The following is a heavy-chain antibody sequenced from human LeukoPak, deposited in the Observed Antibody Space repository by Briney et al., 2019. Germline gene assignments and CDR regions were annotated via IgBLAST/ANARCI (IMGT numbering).Heavy chain of an antibody. CDR1: GGSVGSGSYY. J-gene: IGHJ3*02. CDR3: ARHTRAPYNWNRRDAFDI. CDR2: IYHSGRT. Sequence: PSETLSLTCTVSGGSVGSGSYYWSCIRQPPGKGLEWIGYIYHSGRTYYNPSLKSRVTISVDRSKNQFSLKLSSVTAADTAVYYCARHTRAPYNWNRRDAFDIWGQGTMVTVSS. V-gene: IGHV4-30-2*01. D-gene: IGHD1-20*01.